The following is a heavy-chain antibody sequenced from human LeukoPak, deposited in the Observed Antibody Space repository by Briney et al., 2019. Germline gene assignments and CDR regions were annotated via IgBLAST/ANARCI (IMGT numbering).Heavy chain of an antibody. V-gene: IGHV3-64*01. CDR3: ARRHRNDAFDI. CDR2: ISSNGGST. CDR1: GFTFSSYA. J-gene: IGHJ3*02. Sequence: GGSLRLSCAASGFTFSSYAMHWVRQAPGKGLEYVSAISSNGGSTYYANSVKGRLTISRDNSKNTLYLQMGSLRAEDMAVYYCARRHRNDAFDIWGQGTMVTVSS.